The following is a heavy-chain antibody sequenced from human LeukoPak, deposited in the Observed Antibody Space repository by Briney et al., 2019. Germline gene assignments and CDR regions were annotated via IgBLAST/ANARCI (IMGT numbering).Heavy chain of an antibody. J-gene: IGHJ6*03. V-gene: IGHV3-21*01. D-gene: IGHD2-8*02. Sequence: GGSLRLSCAASGFIFSSYSMNWVRQAPGKGLEWVSSISSGSSYIYYADSVKGRFTISRDNAKNSLYLQMNSLSAEDTAVYCCGYTGGCHFMSFYYYYMVVSGKKTKVTVSS. CDR1: GFIFSSYS. CDR2: ISSGSSYI. CDR3: GYTGGCHFMSFYYYYMVV.